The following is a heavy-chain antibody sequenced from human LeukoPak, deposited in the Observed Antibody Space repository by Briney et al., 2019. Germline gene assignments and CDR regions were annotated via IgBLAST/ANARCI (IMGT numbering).Heavy chain of an antibody. J-gene: IGHJ4*02. V-gene: IGHV3-23*05. CDR2: IDISGDTT. CDR3: ANEVRANDD. D-gene: IGHD1-1*01. Sequence: PGGSLTLSCAAYGFTSGNAWMSWVRQAPGKGLEWVSSIDISGDTTYYAGSVKGRFTISRDNSKNTLYMQMNSLAAEDSALYYCANEVRANDDWGQGTMVTVSS. CDR1: GFTSGNAW.